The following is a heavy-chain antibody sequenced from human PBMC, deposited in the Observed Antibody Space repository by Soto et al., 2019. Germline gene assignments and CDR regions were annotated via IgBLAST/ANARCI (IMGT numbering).Heavy chain of an antibody. CDR3: AKSRGDGGENDAFDI. J-gene: IGHJ3*02. CDR1: GFTFSSYG. V-gene: IGHV3-30*18. D-gene: IGHD2-21*02. CDR2: ISYDGSNK. Sequence: QVQLVESGGGVVQPGRSLRLSCAASGFTFSSYGMHWVRQAPGKGLEWVAVISYDGSNKYYADSVKGRFTISRDNSKNTLYLQMNSLRAEDTAVYYCAKSRGDGGENDAFDIWGQGTMVTVSS.